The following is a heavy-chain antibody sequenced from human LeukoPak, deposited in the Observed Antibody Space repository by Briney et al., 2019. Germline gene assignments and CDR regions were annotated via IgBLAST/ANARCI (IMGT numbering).Heavy chain of an antibody. CDR2: IWYDGSNK. V-gene: IGHV3-33*01. D-gene: IGHD3-22*01. CDR3: ARAARYYDSSGQGAGFDY. Sequence: GGSLRLSWAASGFTFSSYGMHWVRQAPGKGLEWVAVIWYDGSNKYYADSVKGRFTISRDNSKNTLYLQMNSLRAEDAAVYYCARAARYYDSSGQGAGFDYWGQGTLVTVSS. J-gene: IGHJ4*02. CDR1: GFTFSSYG.